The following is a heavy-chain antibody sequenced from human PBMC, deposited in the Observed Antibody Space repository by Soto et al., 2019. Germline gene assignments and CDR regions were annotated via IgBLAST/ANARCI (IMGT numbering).Heavy chain of an antibody. CDR1: GFTFSSYG. Sequence: QVQLVESGGGVVQPGRSLRLSCAASGFTFSSYGMHWVRQAPGKGLEWVAVIWYDGSNKYYADSVKGRFTISRDNSKNTLYLQMNSRRAEDTAVYYCAREQVATIIHHAFDIWGQGTMVTVSS. D-gene: IGHD5-12*01. V-gene: IGHV3-33*01. CDR2: IWYDGSNK. J-gene: IGHJ3*02. CDR3: AREQVATIIHHAFDI.